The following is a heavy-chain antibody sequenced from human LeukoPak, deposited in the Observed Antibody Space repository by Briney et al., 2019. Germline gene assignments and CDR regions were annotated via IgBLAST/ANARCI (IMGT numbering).Heavy chain of an antibody. CDR3: ARTSSSWSPYGY. V-gene: IGHV4-4*07. D-gene: IGHD6-13*01. Sequence: PSETLSLTCTVSGGSISSYYWSWIRQPAGKGLEWIGRIYISGSTNQNPSLKSRVTMSVDTSRNQVSLTMTSVTAADTAVYYCARTSSSWSPYGYWGQGTLVTVSS. CDR1: GGSISSYY. J-gene: IGHJ4*02. CDR2: IYISGST.